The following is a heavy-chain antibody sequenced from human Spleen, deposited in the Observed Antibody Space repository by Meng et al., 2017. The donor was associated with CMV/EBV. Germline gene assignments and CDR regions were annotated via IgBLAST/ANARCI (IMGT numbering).Heavy chain of an antibody. J-gene: IGHJ3*02. CDR2: IYYSRST. CDR3: ARDTYSSSWYGGSGAFDI. V-gene: IGHV4-39*07. CDR1: GGSISSSSYY. D-gene: IGHD6-13*01. Sequence: SETLSLTCTVSGGSISSSSYYWGWIRQPPGKGLEWIGSIYYSRSTYYNPSLKSRVTISVDTSKNQFSLKLSSVTAADTAVYYCARDTYSSSWYGGSGAFDIWGQGTMVTVSS.